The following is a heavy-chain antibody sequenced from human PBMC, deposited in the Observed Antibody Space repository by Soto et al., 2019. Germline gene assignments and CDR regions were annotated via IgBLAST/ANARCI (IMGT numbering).Heavy chain of an antibody. Sequence: EVQLLESGGGFVQPGGSLRLSCAASGFRFSDFAMTWVRHAPGRGLEWVSAITGTASSTYYADSVKGRFTISRDNSKKTLYLQINSLRAEDTAIYYCAKGAEGYVVSSLDSCGQGTLVTVSS. CDR3: AKGAEGYVVSSLDS. D-gene: IGHD5-12*01. CDR2: ITGTASST. CDR1: GFRFSDFA. V-gene: IGHV3-23*01. J-gene: IGHJ4*02.